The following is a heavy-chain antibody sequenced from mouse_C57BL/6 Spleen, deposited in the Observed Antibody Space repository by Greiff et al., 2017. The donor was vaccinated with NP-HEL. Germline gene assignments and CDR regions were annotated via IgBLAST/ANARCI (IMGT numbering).Heavy chain of an antibody. CDR3: ARHYYGSSHWYFDV. CDR2: INPGSGGT. D-gene: IGHD1-1*01. J-gene: IGHJ1*03. Sequence: LQESGAELVRPGTSVKVSCKASGYAFTNYLIEWVKQRPGQGLEWIGVINPGSGGTNYNEKFKGKATLTADKSSSTAYMQLSSLTSEDSAVYFCARHYYGSSHWYFDVWGTGTTVTVSS. CDR1: GYAFTNYL. V-gene: IGHV1-54*01.